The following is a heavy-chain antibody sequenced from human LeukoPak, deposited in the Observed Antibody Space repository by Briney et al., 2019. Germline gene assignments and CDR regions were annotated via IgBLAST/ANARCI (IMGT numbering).Heavy chain of an antibody. J-gene: IGHJ4*02. D-gene: IGHD7-27*01. CDR2: INHSGST. CDR1: GGSFSGYY. CDR3: ARGLGIPNFDY. V-gene: IGHV4-34*01. Sequence: PSETLSLTCAVYGGSFSGYYWSWIRQPPGKGLEWIGEINHSGSTNYNPPLKSRVTISVDTSKNQFSLKLSSVTAADTAVYYCARGLGIPNFDYWGQGTLVTVSS.